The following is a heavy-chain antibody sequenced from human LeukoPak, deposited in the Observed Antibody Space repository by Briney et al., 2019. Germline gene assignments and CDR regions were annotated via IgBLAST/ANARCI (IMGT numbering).Heavy chain of an antibody. V-gene: IGHV4-39*01. CDR1: GGSISSSNYY. CDR2: IYYTGNT. CDR3: ARHPGGSSFDY. J-gene: IGHJ4*03. D-gene: IGHD2-8*02. Sequence: SQTLSLTCTVSGGSISSSNYYWGWVRQPPGKGLEWVATIYYTGNTYYNPSLKSRVTISVDTSKNQFSLKLSSVTAADTALYFCARHPGGSSFDYWGQGTLVTVSS.